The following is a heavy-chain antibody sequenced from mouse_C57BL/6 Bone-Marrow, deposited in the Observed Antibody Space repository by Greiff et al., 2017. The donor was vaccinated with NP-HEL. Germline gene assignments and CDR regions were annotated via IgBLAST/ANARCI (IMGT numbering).Heavy chain of an antibody. CDR2: IRNKANNHAT. Sequence: EVQGVESGGGLVQPGGSMKLSCAASGFTFSDSWMDWVRQSPEKGLEWVAEIRNKANNHATYYAESVKGRFTISRDDSKSSVYLQMNSLRAEDTGIYYCTRPYGDWYFDVWGTGTTVTVSS. J-gene: IGHJ1*03. D-gene: IGHD1-1*02. CDR1: GFTFSDSW. CDR3: TRPYGDWYFDV. V-gene: IGHV6-6*01.